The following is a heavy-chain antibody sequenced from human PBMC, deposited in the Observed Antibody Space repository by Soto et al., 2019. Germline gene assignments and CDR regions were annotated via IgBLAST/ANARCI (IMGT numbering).Heavy chain of an antibody. V-gene: IGHV4-59*08. Sequence: SETLSLTCTVSGGSISSYYWSWIRQPPGKGLEWIGYIYYSGSTNYNPSLKSRVTISVDTSKNQFSLKLSSVTAADTAVYYCAGTYYDFWSGYYNDYYYMDVWGKGTTDTVSS. CDR1: GGSISSYY. D-gene: IGHD3-3*01. J-gene: IGHJ6*03. CDR3: AGTYYDFWSGYYNDYYYMDV. CDR2: IYYSGST.